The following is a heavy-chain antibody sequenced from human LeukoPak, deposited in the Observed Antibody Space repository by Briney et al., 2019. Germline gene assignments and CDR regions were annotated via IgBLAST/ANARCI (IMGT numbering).Heavy chain of an antibody. CDR3: ARIPPGDGDYHFDH. CDR2: IDWDDDK. V-gene: IGHV2-70*17. Sequence: ESGPTLVNPTQTLTLTCTFSGFSLRTNGMCVGWIRQPPGKPLEWLARIDWDDDKFYSPSLKTRLTISKDTSKNQVVLTMANMDLVDTATYYCARIPPGDGDYHFDHWGQGAPVTVSS. J-gene: IGHJ4*02. D-gene: IGHD4-17*01. CDR1: GFSLRTNGMC.